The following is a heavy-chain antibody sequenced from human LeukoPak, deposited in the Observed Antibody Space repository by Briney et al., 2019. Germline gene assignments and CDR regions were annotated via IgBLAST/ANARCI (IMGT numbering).Heavy chain of an antibody. J-gene: IGHJ4*02. Sequence: SSETLSLTCAVYGGSFSGYYWGWIRQPPGKGLEWIGEINHSGSTNYNPSLKSRVTISVDTSKNQFSLRLRSVTAADTAVYYCARVTGYMIEDYFDYWGQGTLVTVSS. V-gene: IGHV4-34*01. CDR2: INHSGST. CDR3: ARVTGYMIEDYFDY. CDR1: GGSFSGYY. D-gene: IGHD3-22*01.